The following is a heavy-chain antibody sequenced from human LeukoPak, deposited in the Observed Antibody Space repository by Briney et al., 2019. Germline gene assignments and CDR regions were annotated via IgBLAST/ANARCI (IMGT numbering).Heavy chain of an antibody. CDR3: AKSHDSSGSDY. J-gene: IGHJ4*02. V-gene: IGHV3-23*01. D-gene: IGHD3-22*01. CDR2: ISGSGGST. CDR1: GFTFSSYV. Sequence: PGGSLRLSCAASGFTFSSYVMSWVRQAPGEGLEWVSAISGSGGSTYYADSVKGRFTISRDNSKNTLYMQMNSLRAEDTAVYYCAKSHDSSGSDYWGQGTLVTVSS.